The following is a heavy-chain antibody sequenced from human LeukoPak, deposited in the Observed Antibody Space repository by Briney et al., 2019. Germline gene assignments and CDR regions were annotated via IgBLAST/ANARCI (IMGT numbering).Heavy chain of an antibody. CDR2: ISSSSSYI. Sequence: GGSLRLSCAASGFTFSSYSMNWVRQAPGKGLEWVSSISSSSSYIYYADSVKGRFTISRDNAKNSLYLQMNSLRAEDTAVYYCARDLAAAGTAVYYYYMDVWGKGTTVTVSS. J-gene: IGHJ6*03. CDR3: ARDLAAAGTAVYYYYMDV. V-gene: IGHV3-21*01. CDR1: GFTFSSYS. D-gene: IGHD6-13*01.